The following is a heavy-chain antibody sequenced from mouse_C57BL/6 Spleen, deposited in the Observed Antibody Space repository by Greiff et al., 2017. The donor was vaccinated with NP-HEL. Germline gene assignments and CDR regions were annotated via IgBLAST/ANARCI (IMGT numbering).Heavy chain of an antibody. J-gene: IGHJ1*03. Sequence: QVQLKESGAELVRPGASVTLSCKASGYTFTDYEMHWVKQTPVHGLEWIGAIDPETGGTAYNQKFKGKAILTADKSSSTAYMELRSLTSEDSAVYYCTRGKITTGVASRGYFDVWGTGTTVTVSS. CDR1: GYTFTDYE. D-gene: IGHD1-1*01. V-gene: IGHV1-15*01. CDR3: TRGKITTGVASRGYFDV. CDR2: IDPETGGT.